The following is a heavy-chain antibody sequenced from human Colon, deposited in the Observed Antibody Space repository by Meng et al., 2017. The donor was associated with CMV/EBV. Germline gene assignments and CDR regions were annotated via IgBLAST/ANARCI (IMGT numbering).Heavy chain of an antibody. CDR1: GFTFSSYS. Sequence: GESLKISCAASGFTFSSYSMNWVRQAPGRGLEWVASIVTTGSAVYYADSVKGRFTISRDNSKNTLYLQMNSLRAEDTAVYYCARESKSGFLLASSDGMDVWGQGTTVTVSS. V-gene: IGHV3-21*01. D-gene: IGHD2-15*01. CDR2: IVTTGSAV. J-gene: IGHJ6*02. CDR3: ARESKSGFLLASSDGMDV.